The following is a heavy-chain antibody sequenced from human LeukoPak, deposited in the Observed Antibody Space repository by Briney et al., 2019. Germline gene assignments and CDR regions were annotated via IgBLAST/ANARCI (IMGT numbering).Heavy chain of an antibody. J-gene: IGHJ6*02. CDR2: INPSGGST. Sequence: GASVKVSCKASGYTFTSYYMHWVRQAPGQGLEWMGIINPSGGSTSYAQKFQGRVTMTRDTSTDTAYMELSSLKSDDTAVYYCVTSNAIMSNHYGLDVWGQGTTVTVSS. D-gene: IGHD3-16*01. V-gene: IGHV1-46*01. CDR1: GYTFTSYY. CDR3: VTSNAIMSNHYGLDV.